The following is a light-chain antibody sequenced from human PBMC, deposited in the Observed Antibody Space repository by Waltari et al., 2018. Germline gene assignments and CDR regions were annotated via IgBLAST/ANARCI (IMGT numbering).Light chain of an antibody. CDR2: GAS. CDR1: QSQTKKY. J-gene: IGKJ2*01. CDR3: QQYGSSILYT. V-gene: IGKV3-20*01. Sequence: VLTQSPGTLSLSPGERATLSCRASQSQTKKYLAWYQQKPGQAPRLLIYGASSRAAGSPDRFSGSGSGTDFTLTISRLEPEDSAVYYCQQYGSSILYTFGQGTKLEIK.